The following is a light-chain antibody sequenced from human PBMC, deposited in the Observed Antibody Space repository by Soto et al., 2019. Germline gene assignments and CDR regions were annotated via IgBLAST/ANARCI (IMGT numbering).Light chain of an antibody. CDR3: HQYGNSPWT. V-gene: IGKV3-20*01. Sequence: EFVLTQSSGTLSLSRWERATLSWRASQNIDTYLAWYQQKPGQAPRLLIHGVSSRATGIPDRFSGSGSGTDFTHTISRLEPEDFAVYYCHQYGNSPWTFGQGTKVDIK. CDR1: QNIDTY. CDR2: GVS. J-gene: IGKJ1*01.